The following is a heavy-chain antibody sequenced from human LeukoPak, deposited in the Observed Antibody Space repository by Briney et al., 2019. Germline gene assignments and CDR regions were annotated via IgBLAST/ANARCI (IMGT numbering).Heavy chain of an antibody. D-gene: IGHD6-19*01. J-gene: IGHJ4*02. CDR3: VRERAVNGWTSAHFDY. CDR2: ISSDGSTK. Sequence: GGSLRLSCAASGFTFSSYAMHWVRQAPGKGLEWVSVISSDGSTKYFADSVKGRFTISRDNSKNTLYLQINSLRAEDTAVYYRVRERAVNGWTSAHFDYWGQGTLVTVSS. V-gene: IGHV3-30*14. CDR1: GFTFSSYA.